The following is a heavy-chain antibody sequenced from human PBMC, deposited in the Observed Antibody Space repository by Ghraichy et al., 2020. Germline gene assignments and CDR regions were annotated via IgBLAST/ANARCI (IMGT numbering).Heavy chain of an antibody. CDR1: GFTFSSYW. Sequence: GGSLRLSCAASGFTFSSYWMHWVRQAPGKGLVWVSRINSDGSSTSYADSVKGRFTISRDNAKNTLYLQMNSLRAEDTAVYYCARQSDFWSGYYHYWGQGTLVTVSS. J-gene: IGHJ4*02. CDR2: INSDGSST. V-gene: IGHV3-74*01. CDR3: ARQSDFWSGYYHY. D-gene: IGHD3-3*01.